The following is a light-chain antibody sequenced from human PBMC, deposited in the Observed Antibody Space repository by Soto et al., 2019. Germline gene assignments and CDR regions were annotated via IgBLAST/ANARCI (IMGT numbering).Light chain of an antibody. V-gene: IGKV1-8*01. CDR3: QKYNSVPLT. CDR2: AAS. CDR1: QGISSY. J-gene: IGKJ3*01. Sequence: AIRITQSPSSLSASTGDRVTITCRASQGISSYLAWYQQKPGKAPKLLIYAASTLQSGVSPRFSGSGSGTDFTLTISSLQPEDVATYYCQKYNSVPLTFGPGAKVDNK.